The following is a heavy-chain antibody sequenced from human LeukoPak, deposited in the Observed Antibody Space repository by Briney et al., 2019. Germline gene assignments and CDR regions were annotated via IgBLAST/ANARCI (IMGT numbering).Heavy chain of an antibody. Sequence: GGSLRLSCAASGFTFSFYSMNWVRQAPGKGQELVSSISSSSSYIWYADSVKDRFTITRDNAKNSLYLQMNSLRAEDMAVYYCVRDRRSACCFDYWGQGTLVTVAS. D-gene: IGHD2-15*01. CDR2: ISSSSSYI. J-gene: IGHJ4*02. CDR1: GFTFSFYS. V-gene: IGHV3-21*01. CDR3: VRDRRSACCFDY.